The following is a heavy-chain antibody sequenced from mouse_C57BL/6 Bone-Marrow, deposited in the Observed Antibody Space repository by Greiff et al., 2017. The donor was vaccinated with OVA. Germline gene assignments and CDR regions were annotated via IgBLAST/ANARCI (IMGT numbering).Heavy chain of an antibody. CDR1: GFTFSDYG. Sequence: EVQGVESGGGLVKPGGSLKLSCAASGFTFSDYGLHWVRQAPEKGLEWVAYISSGSSTIYYAATVKGRFTISRDNAKNTLFLQMTSLRSEDTAMYYCARTFITTEWRYFDVWGTGTTVTVSS. V-gene: IGHV5-17*01. J-gene: IGHJ1*03. CDR2: ISSGSSTI. D-gene: IGHD1-1*01. CDR3: ARTFITTEWRYFDV.